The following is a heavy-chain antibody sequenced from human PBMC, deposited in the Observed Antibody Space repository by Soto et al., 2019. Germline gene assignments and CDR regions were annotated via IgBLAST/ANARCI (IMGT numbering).Heavy chain of an antibody. Sequence: SETLSLTCTVSGGSISSYYWSWIRQPPGKGLEWIGYIYYSGSTNYNPSLKSRVTISVDTSKNQFSLKLSSVTAADTAVYYCARCLFSPSSCYHFDYWGQVTLVSVS. CDR1: GGSISSYY. V-gene: IGHV4-59*01. CDR3: ARCLFSPSSCYHFDY. D-gene: IGHD6-13*01. J-gene: IGHJ4*02. CDR2: IYYSGST.